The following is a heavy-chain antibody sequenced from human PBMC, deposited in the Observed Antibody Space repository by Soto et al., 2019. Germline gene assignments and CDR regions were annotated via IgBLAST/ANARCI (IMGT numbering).Heavy chain of an antibody. Sequence: QVQLVQAGAEVKKPGSSVKVSCKASGGTFSSYAISWVRQAPGQGREWMGGIIHIFGTANYAQKFQGRVTITADESTSTAYMELSSLRSEDTAVYYCARDDIYCSSTSCYSAAGYYSGMDVWGQGTTVTVSS. CDR2: IIHIFGTA. V-gene: IGHV1-69*01. CDR1: GGTFSSYA. CDR3: ARDDIYCSSTSCYSAAGYYSGMDV. J-gene: IGHJ6*02. D-gene: IGHD2-2*01.